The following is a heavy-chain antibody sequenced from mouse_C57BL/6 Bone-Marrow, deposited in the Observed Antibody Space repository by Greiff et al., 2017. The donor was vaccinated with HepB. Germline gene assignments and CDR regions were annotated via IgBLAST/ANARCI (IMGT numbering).Heavy chain of an antibody. CDR1: GYTFTSYW. J-gene: IGHJ2*01. CDR2: IDPSDSYT. Sequence: QVQLQQPGAELVRPGTSVKLSCKASGYTFTSYWMHWVKQRPGQGLEWIGVIDPSDSYTNYNQKFKGKATLTVDTSSSTAYMQLSSLTSEDSAVYYCARHDSYYGSSSYWGQGTTLTVSS. V-gene: IGHV1-59*01. CDR3: ARHDSYYGSSSY. D-gene: IGHD1-1*01.